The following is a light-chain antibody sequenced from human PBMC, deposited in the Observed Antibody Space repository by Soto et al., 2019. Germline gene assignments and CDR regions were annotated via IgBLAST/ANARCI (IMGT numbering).Light chain of an antibody. V-gene: IGLV2-23*01. J-gene: IGLJ2*01. CDR1: SNDVGSYNL. Sequence: QAVVTQPASVSGSPGQSITISCTGTSNDVGSYNLVSWYQQHPGKAPKLMIYEGSKRPSGVSNRFSGSKSGNTASLTISGLQAEDEADYYCCSYAGSSTHVVFGGGTKLTVL. CDR3: CSYAGSSTHVV. CDR2: EGS.